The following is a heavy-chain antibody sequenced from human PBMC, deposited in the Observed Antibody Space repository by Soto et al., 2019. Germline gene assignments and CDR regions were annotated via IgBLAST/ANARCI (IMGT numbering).Heavy chain of an antibody. J-gene: IGHJ5*02. CDR1: GDSFTTFW. CDR2: IDPGDTYA. Sequence: PGESLKISCKVFGDSFTTFWISWVRQMPGKGLEWMGRIDPGDTYATYSPAFQGHVTISADKATSTAYLQWSSLKASDTAMYFCARIYCTTTTCDSWFDPWGQGTLVTVSS. D-gene: IGHD2-2*01. V-gene: IGHV5-10-1*01. CDR3: ARIYCTTTTCDSWFDP.